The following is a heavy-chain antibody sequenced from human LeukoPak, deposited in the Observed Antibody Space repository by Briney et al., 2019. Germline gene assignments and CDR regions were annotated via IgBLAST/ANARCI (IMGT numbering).Heavy chain of an antibody. CDR3: ARDNQLVRGVIIVYYFDY. J-gene: IGHJ4*02. CDR2: IYTSGST. CDR1: GGSISSYY. D-gene: IGHD3-10*01. Sequence: KPSETLSLTCTVSGGSISSYYWSWIRQPAGKGLEWIGRIYTSGSTNYNPSLKSRVTMSVDTSKNQFSLKLSSVTAADTAVYYCARDNQLVRGVIIVYYFDYWGQGTLVTVSS. V-gene: IGHV4-4*07.